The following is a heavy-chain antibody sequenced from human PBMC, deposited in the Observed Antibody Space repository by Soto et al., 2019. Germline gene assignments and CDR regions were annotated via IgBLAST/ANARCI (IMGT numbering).Heavy chain of an antibody. CDR2: MNPINGAT. D-gene: IGHD6-13*01. CDR3: GRGPSPRAPAGGTPYYYAMDV. J-gene: IGHJ6*02. CDR1: GYDFTAYD. V-gene: IGHV1-8*02. Sequence: ASVKVSCKASGYDFTAYDINWVRQASGQGLEWMGWMNPINGATGSARRFQGRVSMTRNTAAGTAYLELTSLRSDDSAVYYCGRGPSPRAPAGGTPYYYAMDVWGQGTTVTVSS.